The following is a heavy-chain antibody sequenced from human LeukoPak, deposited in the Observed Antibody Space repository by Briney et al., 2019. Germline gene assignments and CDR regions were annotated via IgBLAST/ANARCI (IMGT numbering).Heavy chain of an antibody. D-gene: IGHD4-23*01. CDR3: ARSAYGGNPRVDYWYFDL. Sequence: ASVKVSCKASGYTFTSYDINWVRQATGQGLEWMGWMNPNSGNTGYAQKFQGRVTMTRNTSISTAYMELSSLRSEDTAVYYCARSAYGGNPRVDYWYFDLWGRGTLVTVSS. J-gene: IGHJ2*01. CDR2: MNPNSGNT. V-gene: IGHV1-8*01. CDR1: GYTFTSYD.